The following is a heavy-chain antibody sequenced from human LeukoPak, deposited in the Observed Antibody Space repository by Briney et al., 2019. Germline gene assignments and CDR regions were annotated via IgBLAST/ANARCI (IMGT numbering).Heavy chain of an antibody. CDR2: INHSGST. D-gene: IGHD2-2*02. CDR3: ARGDGVIAAARPDY. J-gene: IGHJ4*02. Sequence: KPSETLSLTCTVSGGSISSSSYYWGWIRQPPGKGLEWIGEINHSGSTNYNPSLKSRVTISVDTSKNQFSLKVTSVNAADTAVYYCARGDGVIAAARPDYWGQGSLVTVSS. V-gene: IGHV4-39*07. CDR1: GGSISSSSYY.